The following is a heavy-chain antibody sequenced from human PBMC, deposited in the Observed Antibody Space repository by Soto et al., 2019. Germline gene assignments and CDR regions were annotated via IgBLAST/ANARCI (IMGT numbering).Heavy chain of an antibody. D-gene: IGHD6-19*01. V-gene: IGHV3-21*01. CDR2: ISSSSSYI. CDR1: GFTFSSYS. CDR3: ASRNSSGSFDP. J-gene: IGHJ5*02. Sequence: GGSLRLSCAASGFTFSSYSMNWVRQAPGKGLEWVSSISSSSSYIYYADSVKGRLTISRDNAKNSLYLQMNSLRAEDTAVYYCASRNSSGSFDPWGQGTLVTVSS.